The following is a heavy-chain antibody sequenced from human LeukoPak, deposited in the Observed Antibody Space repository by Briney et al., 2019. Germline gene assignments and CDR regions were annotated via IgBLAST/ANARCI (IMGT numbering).Heavy chain of an antibody. D-gene: IGHD3-10*01. CDR3: AKGGFGSGKYYFDY. V-gene: IGHV3-30*02. J-gene: IGHJ4*02. CDR1: GLTFSNYG. CDR2: IRNDGSNK. Sequence: PGGSLRLSCAASGLTFSNYGIHWVRQAPDKGLEWVAFIRNDGSNKYFADSVRGRFSISRDNSKNTLYLQMNSLRAEDTAVYYCAKGGFGSGKYYFDYWGEGRLVTVSS.